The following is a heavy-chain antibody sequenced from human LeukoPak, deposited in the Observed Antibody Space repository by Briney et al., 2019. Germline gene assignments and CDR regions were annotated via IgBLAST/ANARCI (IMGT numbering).Heavy chain of an antibody. D-gene: IGHD3-16*01. CDR2: IYYSGST. Sequence: SETLSLTYNVSGGSISSYYWSWIRQPPGKGLEGIGYIYYSGSTNYNPSLKSRVTISVDTSKNQFSLKLSSVTAADTAVYYCARVSPLGGWFDPWGQGTLVTVSS. V-gene: IGHV4-59*01. CDR1: GGSISSYY. CDR3: ARVSPLGGWFDP. J-gene: IGHJ5*02.